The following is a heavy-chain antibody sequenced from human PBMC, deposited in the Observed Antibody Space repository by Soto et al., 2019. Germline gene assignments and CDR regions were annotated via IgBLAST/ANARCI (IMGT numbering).Heavy chain of an antibody. D-gene: IGHD3-10*01. CDR1: GYTFTGYY. Sequence: ASVKVSCKASGYTFTGYYMHWVRQAPGQGLEWMGWINPNSGGTNYAQKFQGRVTMTRDTSISTAYMELSRLRSDDTAVNYGSRMVVRGPPTGHNWFDPWGQGTLVTVSS. CDR3: SRMVVRGPPTGHNWFDP. J-gene: IGHJ5*02. V-gene: IGHV1-2*02. CDR2: INPNSGGT.